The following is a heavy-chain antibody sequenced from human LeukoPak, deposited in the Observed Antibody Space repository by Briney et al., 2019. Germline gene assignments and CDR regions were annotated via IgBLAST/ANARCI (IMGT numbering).Heavy chain of an antibody. CDR3: AKDLVTGSLDY. D-gene: IGHD3-10*01. CDR2: ISYSGST. V-gene: IGHV4-39*07. CDR1: GDSISSSPYN. Sequence: SETLSLTCTVSGDSISSSPYNWGWIRQPPGEGLEWIGSISYSGSTYYNPSLKSRVTISVDTSKNHFSLRLSSVTAADTAIYYCAKDLVTGSLDYWGQGTLSPSPQ. J-gene: IGHJ4*02.